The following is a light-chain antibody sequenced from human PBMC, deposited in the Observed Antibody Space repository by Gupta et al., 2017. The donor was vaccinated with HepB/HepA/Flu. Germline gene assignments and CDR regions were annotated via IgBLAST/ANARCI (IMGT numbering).Light chain of an antibody. J-gene: IGLJ3*02. V-gene: IGLV3-21*04. Sequence: SYVLTQKPSVSVAPGETARITCGGDNIGLKSVHWYQQLTGQAPVLVIYYDTNRPSGIPERFSGSNSENTATLTISRVEAGDEADYYCQVWNANSVLFGGGTKLTVL. CDR3: QVWNANSVL. CDR2: YDT. CDR1: NIGLKS.